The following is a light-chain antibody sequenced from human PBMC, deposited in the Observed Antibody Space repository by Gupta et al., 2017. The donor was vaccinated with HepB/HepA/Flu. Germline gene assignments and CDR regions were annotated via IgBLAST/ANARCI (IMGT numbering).Light chain of an antibody. J-gene: IGLJ1*01. CDR2: DVR. Sequence: SGLTQPASLCVSARQSITIACTGTSSDVGGYNYFSWYQQHPGKSPKFIISDVRNRPSWVFNRCSGSTSGNKASRVISGLQAEDEDDYFCGSYTTSTTVGVFGTGTKVTVL. V-gene: IGLV2-14*03. CDR3: GSYTTSTTVGV. CDR1: SSDVGGYNY.